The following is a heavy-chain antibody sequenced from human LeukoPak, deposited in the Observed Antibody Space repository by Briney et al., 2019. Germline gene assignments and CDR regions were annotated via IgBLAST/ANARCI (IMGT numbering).Heavy chain of an antibody. V-gene: IGHV4-39*07. CDR2: IYYSGST. CDR1: GGSISSSSYY. CDR3: ARSELLWFGGVNSGFDY. J-gene: IGHJ4*02. D-gene: IGHD3-10*01. Sequence: SETLSLTCTVSGGSISSSSYYWGWIRQPPGKGLEWLGSIYYSGSTYYNPSLKSRVTISVDTSKNQFSLKLSSVTAADTAVYYCARSELLWFGGVNSGFDYWGQGTLVTVSS.